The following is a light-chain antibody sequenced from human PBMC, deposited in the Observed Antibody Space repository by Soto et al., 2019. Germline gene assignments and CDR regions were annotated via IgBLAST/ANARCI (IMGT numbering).Light chain of an antibody. Sequence: QSVLTQPDSVSGSPGQSVAISCTAASSDIGNYNYVSWYQQRPGKVPKLIIHDVSDRTSGVSDRFSGSKSGNTASLTISGLQAEDEADYYCSSYTSTSTYVFGTGTKVTVL. CDR3: SSYTSTSTYV. V-gene: IGLV2-14*03. J-gene: IGLJ1*01. CDR1: SSDIGNYNY. CDR2: DVS.